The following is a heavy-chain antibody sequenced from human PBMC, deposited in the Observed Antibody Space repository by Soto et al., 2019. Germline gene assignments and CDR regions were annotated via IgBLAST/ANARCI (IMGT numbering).Heavy chain of an antibody. CDR1: GFTFSGNW. CDR2: LNSDGTSA. D-gene: IGHD6-19*01. Sequence: GGSLRLSYAGSGFTFSGNWMHWVRQDPGKGLVWVSRLNSDGTSANYADAVKGRFTISRDNAKNTLFLQMNSLTAEDTALYYCARGPSGWFGFDYWGQGTLVTVSS. V-gene: IGHV3-74*01. CDR3: ARGPSGWFGFDY. J-gene: IGHJ4*02.